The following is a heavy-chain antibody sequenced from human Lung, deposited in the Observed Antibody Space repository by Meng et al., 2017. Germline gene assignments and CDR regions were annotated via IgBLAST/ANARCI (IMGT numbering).Heavy chain of an antibody. J-gene: IGHJ4*02. V-gene: IGHV4-4*02. CDR3: ARGLGEAVVPRTMFDY. CDR2: IYHSGGT. Sequence: ESGPGMVTRSGTRSLPCGVSGGTISSSNGWSWVRQPPGKGLEWIGEIYHSGGTKYNPSLKSRVTISVDKSKNQFSLKLSSVTAADTAVYYCARGLGEAVVPRTMFDYWGQGTLVTVSS. CDR1: GGTISSSNG. D-gene: IGHD2-2*01.